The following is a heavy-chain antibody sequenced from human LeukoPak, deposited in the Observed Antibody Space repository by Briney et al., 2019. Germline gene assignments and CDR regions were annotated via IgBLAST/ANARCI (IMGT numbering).Heavy chain of an antibody. CDR1: GFTFGDYA. CDR3: TTYHCTSTSCFPDY. D-gene: IGHD2-2*01. J-gene: IGHJ4*02. CDR2: IRNKAYGETT. Sequence: PGGSLRLSCTASGFTFGDYAMSWFRQAPGKGLEWVGFIRNKAYGETTDYATPVKGRFTISRDDSKTTLYLQMNSLKTEDTAVYHCTTYHCTSTSCFPDYWGQGTLVTVSS. V-gene: IGHV3-49*03.